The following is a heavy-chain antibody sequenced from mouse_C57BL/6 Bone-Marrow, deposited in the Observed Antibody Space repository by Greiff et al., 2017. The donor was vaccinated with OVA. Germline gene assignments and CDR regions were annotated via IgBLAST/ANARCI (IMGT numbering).Heavy chain of an antibody. Sequence: VQLQQSGPELVKPGASVKISCKASGYAFSSSWMNWVKQRPGKGLEWIGRIYPGDGDTNYNGKFKGKATLTADKSSSTAYMQLSSLTSEDSAVYFCARWGGSSGGTWFAYWGQGTLVTVSA. CDR2: IYPGDGDT. D-gene: IGHD3-2*02. V-gene: IGHV1-82*01. CDR1: GYAFSSSW. CDR3: ARWGGSSGGTWFAY. J-gene: IGHJ3*01.